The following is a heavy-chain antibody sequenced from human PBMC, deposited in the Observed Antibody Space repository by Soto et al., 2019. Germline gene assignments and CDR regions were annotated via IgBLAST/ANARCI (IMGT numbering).Heavy chain of an antibody. J-gene: IGHJ4*02. CDR1: GGSINSGGYY. CDR2: IYYSGSS. Sequence: QVQLQESGPGLVKPSQTLSLTCTVSGGSINSGGYYWSWIRQHPGKGLEWIGYIYYSGSSYYNPSLKSRVTRPLDTSKNQFSLKLSSVTAADTAVYYCARDTHYGSGSYGTDYWGQGTLVTVSS. CDR3: ARDTHYGSGSYGTDY. V-gene: IGHV4-31*03. D-gene: IGHD3-10*01.